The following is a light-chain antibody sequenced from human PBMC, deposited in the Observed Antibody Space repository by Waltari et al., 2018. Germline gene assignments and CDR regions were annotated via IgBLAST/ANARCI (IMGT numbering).Light chain of an antibody. J-gene: IGLJ2*01. CDR3: SSYTNNTTMI. Sequence: WYQQQPGEAPKLMIYVFTKRPSEISKRFSGSKSGNTASLIISGLQAEDEADYYCSSYTNNTTMIFGGGTKLTVL. CDR2: VFT. V-gene: IGLV2-14*01.